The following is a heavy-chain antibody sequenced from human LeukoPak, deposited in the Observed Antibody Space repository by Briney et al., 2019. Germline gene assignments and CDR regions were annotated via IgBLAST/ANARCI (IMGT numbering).Heavy chain of an antibody. Sequence: AAVKVSCKASGYTFNSYSITWFRQAPGEGREWIGWIGGYNGDTLYPQNFQGSDTVTTDTSSSTAYMDLRSLRTDDTAVYYCARDISGGEDYWGQGTLVTVSS. CDR3: ARDISGGEDY. V-gene: IGHV1-18*01. J-gene: IGHJ4*02. CDR2: IGGYNGDT. D-gene: IGHD3-16*01. CDR1: GYTFNSYS.